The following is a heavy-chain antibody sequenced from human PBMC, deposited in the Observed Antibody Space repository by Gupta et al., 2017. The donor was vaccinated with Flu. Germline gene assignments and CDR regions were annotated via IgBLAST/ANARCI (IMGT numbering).Heavy chain of an antibody. CDR1: GFTISTNY. CDR2: IYSDGNS. D-gene: IGHD1-1*01. J-gene: IGHJ5*02. CDR3: ARVTYTSSSTGDWIDP. V-gene: IGHV3-66*02. Sequence: EVNLVESGGGLVQPGGSLRLSCAASGFTISTNYMTWVRQAPGKGLEWVSVIYSDGNSYYGDSVRGRVSISRDNAKNTVYLQMNNLRAEDTAMYYCARVTYTSSSTGDWIDPWGQGALVTVSS.